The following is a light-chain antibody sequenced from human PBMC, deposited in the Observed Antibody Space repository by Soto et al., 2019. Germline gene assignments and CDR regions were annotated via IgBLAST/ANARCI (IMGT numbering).Light chain of an antibody. Sequence: DIQMTQSPSSVSASVGDRVTITCRASQGIVSWLAWYQQKPGKAPKLLIYAASNLQSGVPLRFSGSGSGTDFTLTISSLQPEDFAPYYCQQTTSFPLTLVGGTKVEIK. CDR1: QGIVSW. J-gene: IGKJ4*01. V-gene: IGKV1-12*01. CDR2: AAS. CDR3: QQTTSFPLT.